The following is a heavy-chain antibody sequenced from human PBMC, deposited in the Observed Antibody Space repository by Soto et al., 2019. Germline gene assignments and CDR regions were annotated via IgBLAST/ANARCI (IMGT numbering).Heavy chain of an antibody. J-gene: IGHJ4*02. D-gene: IGHD3-10*01. CDR1: GDTFTCYS. V-gene: IGHV1-69*02. CDR2: INPILSMS. CDR3: ASSYGSGYRALDY. Sequence: QVQLVQSGAEVKRPGSSVKVSCKASGDTFTCYSINWVRQAPGLGLEWMGRINPILSMSNYAQRFQGRVTMAADKSTSTAYMERSSLRSEDTAIYYCASSYGSGYRALDYWGKGALFTVSS.